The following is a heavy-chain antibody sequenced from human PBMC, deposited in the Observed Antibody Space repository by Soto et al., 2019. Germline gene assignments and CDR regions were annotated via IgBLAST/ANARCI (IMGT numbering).Heavy chain of an antibody. D-gene: IGHD6-13*01. CDR1: GGSIRSYY. Sequence: LSLTCTVSGGSIRSYYWSWIRQPPGKGLEWIGYIYDDVSTNYNPSLKSRVTISLDTSENQFFLKVNSVTTADTAVYYCARGGSSWYGAWFDPWGQGALVTVSS. J-gene: IGHJ5*02. CDR2: IYDDVST. V-gene: IGHV4-59*01. CDR3: ARGGSSWYGAWFDP.